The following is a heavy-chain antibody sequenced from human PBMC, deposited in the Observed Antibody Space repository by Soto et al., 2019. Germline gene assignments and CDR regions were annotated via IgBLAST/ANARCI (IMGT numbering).Heavy chain of an antibody. CDR1: GFTFSDYY. V-gene: IGHV3-23*01. Sequence: GGSLRLSCAASGFTFSDYYIHWIRRAPGKGLEWVSSLSGSGGTRYHADSVKGRFTISRDNSRNTVYLQMDSLRDEDTAVYYCAKIQDGAGLDYWGQGTLVTVSS. CDR2: LSGSGGTR. D-gene: IGHD1-26*01. J-gene: IGHJ4*02. CDR3: AKIQDGAGLDY.